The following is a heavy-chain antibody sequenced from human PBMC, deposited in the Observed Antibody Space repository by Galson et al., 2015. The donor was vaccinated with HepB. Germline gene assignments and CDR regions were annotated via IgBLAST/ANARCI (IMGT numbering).Heavy chain of an antibody. CDR2: ISTYNGNT. J-gene: IGHJ4*02. Sequence: SVKVSCKASGYTFISYGVIWVRQAPGQGLEWMGWISTYNGNTKYAQKFQGRVTMTTDTSTSTVYMDLRSLRSDDTAVYYCVRDAGRYCSGASCYPGYDYWGQGTLVTVSS. V-gene: IGHV1-18*01. CDR3: VRDAGRYCSGASCYPGYDY. D-gene: IGHD2-15*01. CDR1: GYTFISYG.